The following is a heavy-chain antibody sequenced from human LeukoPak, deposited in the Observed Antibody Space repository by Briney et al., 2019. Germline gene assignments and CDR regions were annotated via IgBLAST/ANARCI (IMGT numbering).Heavy chain of an antibody. CDR1: GYTFIHYG. D-gene: IGHD6-13*01. J-gene: IGHJ4*02. V-gene: IGHV1-18*01. CDR3: AREKYSSSWIDY. CDR2: ISPYNGNT. Sequence: ASVKVSCKASGYTFIHYGINWVRQAPGQGLEYMGWISPYNGNTNYAQNLQGRVTMTTDTSTTTVHMELRGLRSDDTAVYYCAREKYSSSWIDYWGQGTLVTVSS.